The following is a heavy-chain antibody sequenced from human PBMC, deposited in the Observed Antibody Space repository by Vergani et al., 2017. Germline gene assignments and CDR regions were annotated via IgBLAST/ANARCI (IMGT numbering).Heavy chain of an antibody. Sequence: QAQLVQSGAEVKKPGSSVKVSCKASGATFRSNTISWVRQVPGQGLEWMGRIIPVLGKTKYAQDFQGRLTITADTSTSTAYMELTSLRSQDTAVYYCARDPRGYGGDPEDYYYGMDVWGQGP. CDR2: IIPVLGKT. J-gene: IGHJ6*02. CDR3: ARDPRGYGGDPEDYYYGMDV. D-gene: IGHD2-21*02. CDR1: GATFRSNT. V-gene: IGHV1-69*08.